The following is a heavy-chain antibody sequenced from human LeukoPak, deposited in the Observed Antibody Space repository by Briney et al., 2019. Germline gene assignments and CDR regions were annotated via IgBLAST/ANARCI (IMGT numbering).Heavy chain of an antibody. CDR3: ARRSYYDSSGYYSPNFDY. V-gene: IGHV4-61*01. CDR1: GGSISSGTHY. CDR2: IYYSGST. D-gene: IGHD3-22*01. J-gene: IGHJ4*02. Sequence: SQTLSLTCDVSGGSISSGTHYWTWVRQPPGKGLEWIGYIYYSGSTNYNPSLKSRVTISVDTSKNQFSLKLSSVTAADTAVYYCARRSYYDSSGYYSPNFDYWGQGTLVTVSS.